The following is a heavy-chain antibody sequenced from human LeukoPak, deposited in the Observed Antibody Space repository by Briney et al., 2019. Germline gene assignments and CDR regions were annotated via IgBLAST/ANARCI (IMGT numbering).Heavy chain of an antibody. D-gene: IGHD3-10*01. CDR2: IYYDGST. J-gene: IGHJ3*02. V-gene: IGHV4-30-4*01. Sequence: SQTLSLTCTVSGGSISSGEYYWSWIRQPPGKGLGWIGYIYYDGSTYYNPSLKSRVNISVDTSKNQFSLKLTSVTAADTAVYYCASPRGAARAHVFDIWGQGTMVTVSS. CDR3: ASPRGAARAHVFDI. CDR1: GGSISSGEYY.